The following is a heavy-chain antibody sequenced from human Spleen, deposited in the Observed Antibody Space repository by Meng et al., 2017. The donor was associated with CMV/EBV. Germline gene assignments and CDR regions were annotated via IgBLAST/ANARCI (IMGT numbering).Heavy chain of an antibody. CDR1: SL. CDR2: IYHGGSI. CDR3: ARIERRRMLEYCGSDCSTTDY. J-gene: IGHJ4*02. Sequence: SLCSYVRQVPGKGLDSIREIYHGGSINYNPSLKCRVTISVDKFKIHFSLKLGSVTAADTAVYYCARIERRRMLEYCGSDCSTTDYWGQGTLVTVSS. V-gene: IGHV4-4*02. D-gene: IGHD2-21*02.